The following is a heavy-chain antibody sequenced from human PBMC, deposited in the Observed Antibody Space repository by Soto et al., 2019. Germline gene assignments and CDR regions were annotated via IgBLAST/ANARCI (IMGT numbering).Heavy chain of an antibody. V-gene: IGHV3-23*01. CDR3: AKATATGGGDFDI. CDR2: ILVGGST. D-gene: IGHD2-8*02. Sequence: PVGSLRLSCAASGFICSSYDMSWVRQAPGKGLEWVSTILVGGSTHYEDSVKGRFTISRDRSKNTLYLQMNSLTAGDTAMYYCAKATATGGGDFDICGQGPMVTVAS. CDR1: GFICSSYD. J-gene: IGHJ3*02.